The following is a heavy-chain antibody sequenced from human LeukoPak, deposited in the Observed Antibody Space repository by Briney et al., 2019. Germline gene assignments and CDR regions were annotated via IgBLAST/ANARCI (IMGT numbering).Heavy chain of an antibody. V-gene: IGHV1-18*01. J-gene: IGHJ5*02. CDR2: ISAYNGNT. D-gene: IGHD3-9*01. Sequence: ASVKVSCKASGYTFISYDISWVRQAPGQGLEWMGWISAYNGNTNYAQKLQGRVTMTTDTSTNTAYMELRSLRSDDTAVYYCARSSLQYFDWLLSANWFDPWGQGTLATVSS. CDR3: ARSSLQYFDWLLSANWFDP. CDR1: GYTFISYD.